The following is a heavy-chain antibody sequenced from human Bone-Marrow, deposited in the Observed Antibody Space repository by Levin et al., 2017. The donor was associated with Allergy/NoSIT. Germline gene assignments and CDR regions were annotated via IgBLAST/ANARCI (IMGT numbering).Heavy chain of an antibody. CDR3: ARDRTFYDFWSGYPSDY. J-gene: IGHJ4*02. V-gene: IGHV1-18*01. D-gene: IGHD3-3*01. CDR1: GYTFNNYG. Sequence: GASVKVSCKASGYTFNNYGISWVRQAPGQGLEWMGWISSYNGNTNYAQKFQGRVTMTTDTSTSTAYMELRSLRSDDTAVYYCARDRTFYDFWSGYPSDYWGQGTLVTVSS. CDR2: ISSYNGNT.